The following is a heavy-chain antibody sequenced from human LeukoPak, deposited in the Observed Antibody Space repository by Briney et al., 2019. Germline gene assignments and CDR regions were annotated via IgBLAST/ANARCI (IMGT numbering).Heavy chain of an antibody. D-gene: IGHD3-22*01. V-gene: IGHV4-39*07. CDR2: IYYSGST. J-gene: IGHJ4*02. CDR1: GGSISSSSYY. Sequence: KPSETLSLTCTVSGGSISSSSYYWGWIRQPPGKGLEWIGSIYYSGSTYYNPSLKSRVTISVDTSKNQFSLKLSSVTAADTAVYYCARVWGGYYDSSGPIGYWGQGTLVTVSS. CDR3: ARVWGGYYDSSGPIGY.